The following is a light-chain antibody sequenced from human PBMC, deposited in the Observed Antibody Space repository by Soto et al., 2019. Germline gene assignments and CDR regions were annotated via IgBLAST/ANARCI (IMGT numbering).Light chain of an antibody. CDR1: QGISSA. V-gene: IGKV1-13*02. Sequence: AIQLTQSPSSLSASVGDRVTITCRASQGISSALAWYQHQPGKAHRLLIYAASSLESGVPSRFSGSGSGTDFTLTISSLQPEDFATYYCQQFNSYPFTFGPGTKLDVK. CDR2: AAS. J-gene: IGKJ3*01. CDR3: QQFNSYPFT.